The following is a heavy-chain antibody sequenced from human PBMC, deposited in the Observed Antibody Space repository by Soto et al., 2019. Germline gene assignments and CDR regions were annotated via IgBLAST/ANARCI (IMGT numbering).Heavy chain of an antibody. CDR3: AREGAGLYSSSSNAFDI. D-gene: IGHD6-6*01. CDR2: IYYSGST. V-gene: IGHV4-39*07. J-gene: IGHJ3*02. Sequence: SETLSLTCTVSGGSISSSSYYWGWIRQPPGKGLEWIGSIYYSGSTYYNPSLKSRVTISVDTSKNQFSLKLSSVTAADTAVYYCAREGAGLYSSSSNAFDIWGQGTMVTVSS. CDR1: GGSISSSSYY.